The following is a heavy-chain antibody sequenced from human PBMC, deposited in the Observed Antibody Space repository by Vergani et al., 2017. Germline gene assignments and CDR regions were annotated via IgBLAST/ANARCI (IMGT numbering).Heavy chain of an antibody. CDR2: IYYSGST. V-gene: IGHV4-31*03. D-gene: IGHD4-17*01. CDR3: ARAEGIRFVDY. J-gene: IGHJ4*02. CDR1: GGSISSGGYY. Sequence: QVQLQESGPGLVKPSQTLSLTCTVSGGSISSGGYYWSWIRQHPGKGLEWIGYIYYSGSTYYNPSLKSRVTISVDTSKHQFSLKLSAVTAADTAVYYCARAEGIRFVDYWGQGTLVTVSS.